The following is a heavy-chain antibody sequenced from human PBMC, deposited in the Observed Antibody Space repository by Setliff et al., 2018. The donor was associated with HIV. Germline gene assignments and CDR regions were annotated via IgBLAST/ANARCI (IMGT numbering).Heavy chain of an antibody. CDR1: GVSISNYY. CDR2: IYYSGST. CDR3: ATLKMATIYRDFDY. Sequence: SETLSLTCSVSGVSISNYYWSWIRQPPGKGLEWIGYIYYSGSTNYNPSLKSRVSISVDTSKNQFSLKLSSVTAADTAVYYCATLKMATIYRDFDYWGQGTLVTVSS. V-gene: IGHV4-59*12. D-gene: IGHD5-12*01. J-gene: IGHJ4*02.